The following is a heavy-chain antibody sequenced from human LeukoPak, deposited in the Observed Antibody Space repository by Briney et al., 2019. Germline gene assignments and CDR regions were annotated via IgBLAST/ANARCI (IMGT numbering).Heavy chain of an antibody. V-gene: IGHV1-8*01. CDR3: ARGTRDYDILTGYSKPRFDY. J-gene: IGHJ4*02. CDR1: VYTFTSYD. D-gene: IGHD3-9*01. CDR2: MNPNSGNT. Sequence: ASVNVSCKASVYTFTSYDINWVRQAPGQGLEWMGWMNPNSGNTAYAQKFQGRVTMTRNTSTSTAYMELSSLRSDDTAVYYCARGTRDYDILTGYSKPRFDYWGQGTLVTVSS.